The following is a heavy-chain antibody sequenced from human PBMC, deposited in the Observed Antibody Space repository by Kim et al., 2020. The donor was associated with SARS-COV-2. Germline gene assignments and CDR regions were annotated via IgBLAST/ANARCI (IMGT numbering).Heavy chain of an antibody. CDR2: ST. J-gene: IGHJ6*02. CDR3: ARDLDYYGMDV. V-gene: IGHV3-53*01. Sequence: STYYEDSWKGRFTISRDNSKNTLYLQMNSLRAEDTAVYYCARDLDYYGMDVWGQGTTVTVSS.